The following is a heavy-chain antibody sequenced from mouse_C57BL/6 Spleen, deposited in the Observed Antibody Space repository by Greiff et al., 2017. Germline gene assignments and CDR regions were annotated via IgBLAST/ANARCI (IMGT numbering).Heavy chain of an antibody. CDR1: GYSFTGYY. CDR2: INPSTGGT. J-gene: IGHJ2*01. V-gene: IGHV1-42*01. CDR3: ARSFYDYDGY. D-gene: IGHD2-4*01. Sequence: EVQRVESGPELVKPGASVKISCKASGYSFTGYYMNWVKQSPEKSLEWIGEINPSTGGTTYNQKFKAKATLTVDKSSSTAYMQLKSLTSEDSAVYYCARSFYDYDGYWGQGTTLTVSS.